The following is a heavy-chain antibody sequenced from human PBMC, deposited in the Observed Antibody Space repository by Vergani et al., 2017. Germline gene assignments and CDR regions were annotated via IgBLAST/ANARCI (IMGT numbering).Heavy chain of an antibody. J-gene: IGHJ6*02. Sequence: EVQLVESGGGLVQPGGSLRLSCAASGFTFSSYSMNWVRQAPGKGLEWVSSISSSSSYIYYADSVKGRFTISRDNAKNSLYLQMNSLRAEDTAVYYCARDSSSSVYYYYGMDVWGQGP. CDR2: ISSSSSYI. CDR3: ARDSSSSVYYYYGMDV. CDR1: GFTFSSYS. D-gene: IGHD6-6*01. V-gene: IGHV3-21*01.